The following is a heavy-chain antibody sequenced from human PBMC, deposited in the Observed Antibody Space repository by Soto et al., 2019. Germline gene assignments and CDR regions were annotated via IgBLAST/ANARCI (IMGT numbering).Heavy chain of an antibody. Sequence: LRLSCAASGFTFSSYAMSWVRQAPGKGLEWVSAISGSGGSTYYADSVKGRFTISRDNSKNTLYLQMNSLRAEDTAVYYCATHTFGGVIVSAFDPWGQGTLVTVSS. CDR1: GFTFSSYA. D-gene: IGHD3-16*02. CDR3: ATHTFGGVIVSAFDP. J-gene: IGHJ5*02. V-gene: IGHV3-23*01. CDR2: ISGSGGST.